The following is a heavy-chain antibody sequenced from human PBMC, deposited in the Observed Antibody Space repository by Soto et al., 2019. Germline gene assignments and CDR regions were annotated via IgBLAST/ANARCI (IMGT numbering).Heavy chain of an antibody. CDR3: ARDRLLWFGELRSLPSFDY. CDR1: GYTFTSYG. D-gene: IGHD3-10*01. J-gene: IGHJ4*02. V-gene: IGHV1-18*04. CDR2: ISAYNGNT. Sequence: GASVKVSCKASGYTFTSYGISWVRQAPGQGLEWMGWISAYNGNTNYAQKLQGRVTMTTDASTSTAYMELSSLRSEDTAVYYCARDRLLWFGELRSLPSFDYWGQGTLVTVSS.